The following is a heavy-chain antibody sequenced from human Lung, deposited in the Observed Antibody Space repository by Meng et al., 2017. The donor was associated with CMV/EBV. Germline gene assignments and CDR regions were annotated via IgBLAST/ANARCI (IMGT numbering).Heavy chain of an antibody. D-gene: IGHD3-22*01. CDR1: GFNFNDYS. J-gene: IGHJ4*02. Sequence: GGSXRLXCSASGFNFNDYSMTWVRQVPGRGLEWISFISSGGTSKYYRDSVRGRFTISRDNFKNSLFLQMSGLTADDTAVYYCASSGYYYDRTDYYPPDFXGQGXRVTVSS. V-gene: IGHV3-11*01. CDR2: ISSGGTSK. CDR3: ASSGYYYDRTDYYPPDF.